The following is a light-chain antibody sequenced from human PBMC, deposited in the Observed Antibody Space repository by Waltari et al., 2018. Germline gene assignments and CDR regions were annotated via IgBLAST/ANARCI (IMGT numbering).Light chain of an antibody. CDR3: QQSFRTPYT. J-gene: IGKJ2*01. V-gene: IGKV1-39*01. CDR2: VAS. Sequence: DIQMTQSPSSLSLSVGDRVTITCRASQSSSDHLTWYQQKPGEAPKLLIYVASKLESGFPSRFSGSGSGTDFTLTINSLQPGDFATYYCQQSFRTPYTFGQGTKLEVK. CDR1: QSSSDH.